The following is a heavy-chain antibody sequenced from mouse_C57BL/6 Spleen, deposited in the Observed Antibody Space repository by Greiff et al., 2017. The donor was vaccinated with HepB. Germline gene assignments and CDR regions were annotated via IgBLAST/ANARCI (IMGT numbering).Heavy chain of an antibody. J-gene: IGHJ1*03. CDR2: IHPNSGST. D-gene: IGHD1-1*01. CDR3: ANCYYSGSSDWYFDV. Sequence: QVQLQQPGAELVKPGASVKLSCKASGYTFTSYWMQWVKQRPGQGLEWIGMIHPNSGSTNYNEKFKGKATLTVDTSSSTAYMQLSSLTSEDSAVYYGANCYYSGSSDWYFDVWGTGTTVTVSS. CDR1: GYTFTSYW. V-gene: IGHV1-64*01.